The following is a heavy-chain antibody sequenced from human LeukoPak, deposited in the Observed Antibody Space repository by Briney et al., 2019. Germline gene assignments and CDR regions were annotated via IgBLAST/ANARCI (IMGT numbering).Heavy chain of an antibody. CDR3: ARMEPCSGGSCYYYYMDV. D-gene: IGHD2-15*01. V-gene: IGHV4-59*01. CDR1: GGSISSYH. J-gene: IGHJ6*03. Sequence: SETLSLTCIVSGGSISSYHWSWIRQPPGKGLEWIGLIYYSGSTNYNPSLKSRVTISVDTSKNQFSLKLSSVTAADTAVYYCARMEPCSGGSCYYYYMDVWGKGTTVTVSS. CDR2: IYYSGST.